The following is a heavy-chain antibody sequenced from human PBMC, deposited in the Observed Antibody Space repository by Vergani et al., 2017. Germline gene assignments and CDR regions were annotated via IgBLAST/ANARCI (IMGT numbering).Heavy chain of an antibody. J-gene: IGHJ4*02. D-gene: IGHD4-17*01. CDR1: GFTFSSYW. Sequence: EVQLVESGGGLVQPGGSRRLSCAASGFTFSSYWMHRVRQAPGKGLVGVSRINSDGSSTSYADSVKGRFTISRDNAKNTLYLQMNSLRAEDTAVYYGARVVYGDYDFDYGGQGTLVTVSS. CDR3: ARVVYGDYDFDY. V-gene: IGHV3-74*01. CDR2: INSDGSST.